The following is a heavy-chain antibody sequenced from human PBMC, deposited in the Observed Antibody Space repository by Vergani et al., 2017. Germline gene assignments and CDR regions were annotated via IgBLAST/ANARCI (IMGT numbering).Heavy chain of an antibody. D-gene: IGHD3-16*01. CDR1: GDSIISRSYY. Sequence: QMQLQESGPGLVKASETLSLTCTVSGDSIISRSYYWGWIRQPPGKGRVWTGSINNSGNGDSSSSLKSRVTISADTSKNQFSLRLTSVTAADTAVYYCASGKYYSDSTSHFRGRYFDVWGRGTLVTVPS. CDR2: INNSGNG. CDR3: ASGKYYSDSTSHFRGRYFDV. J-gene: IGHJ2*01. V-gene: IGHV4-39*01.